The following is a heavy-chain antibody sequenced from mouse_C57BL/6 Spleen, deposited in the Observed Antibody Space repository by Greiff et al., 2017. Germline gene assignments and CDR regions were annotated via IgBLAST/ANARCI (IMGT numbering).Heavy chain of an antibody. V-gene: IGHV1-82*01. J-gene: IGHJ3*01. CDR2: IYPGDGDT. Sequence: QVQLQQSGPELVKPVASVKISCKASGYAFSSSWMNWVKQRPGKGLEWIGRIYPGDGDTNYNGKFKGKATLTADKSSSTAYMQLSSLTSEDSAVYFCASDGYRGDWGQGTLVTVSA. CDR3: ASDGYRGD. CDR1: GYAFSSSW. D-gene: IGHD2-14*01.